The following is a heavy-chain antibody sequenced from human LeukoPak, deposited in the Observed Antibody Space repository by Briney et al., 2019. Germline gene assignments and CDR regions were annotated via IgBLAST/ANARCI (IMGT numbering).Heavy chain of an antibody. Sequence: GGSLRLSCEASGFTFSTSWMSWARQAPGKGLECVANINQDGSEKYYVDSVKGRFTISRDNAKNSLYLQMNSLRADDTAVYYCAKDSSANYWGQGELVTVSS. CDR1: GFTFSTSW. D-gene: IGHD3-10*01. CDR3: AKDSSANY. V-gene: IGHV3-7*04. CDR2: INQDGSEK. J-gene: IGHJ4*02.